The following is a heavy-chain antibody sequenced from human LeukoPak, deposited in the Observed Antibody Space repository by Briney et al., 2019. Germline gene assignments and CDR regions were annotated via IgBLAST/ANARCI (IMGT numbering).Heavy chain of an antibody. Sequence: SEAPSLTCTVSGGSISSSSYYWGWIRQPPGKGLEWIGSIYYSGSTYYNPSLKSRVTISVDTSKNQFSLKLSSVTAADTAVYYCARDGEYYGSGTPSYNWFDPWGQGTLVTVSS. CDR1: GGSISSSSYY. J-gene: IGHJ5*02. CDR3: ARDGEYYGSGTPSYNWFDP. D-gene: IGHD3-10*01. CDR2: IYYSGST. V-gene: IGHV4-39*07.